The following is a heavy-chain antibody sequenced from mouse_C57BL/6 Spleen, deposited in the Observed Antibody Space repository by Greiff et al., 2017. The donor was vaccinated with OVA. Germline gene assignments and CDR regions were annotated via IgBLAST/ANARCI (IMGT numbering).Heavy chain of an antibody. V-gene: IGHV1-69*01. CDR1: GYTFTSYW. Sequence: QVQLQQSGAELVMPGASVKLSCKASGYTFTSYWMHWVKQRPGQGLEWIGEIDPSDSYTNYNQKFKGKSTLTVDKSSSTAYMQLSSLTSEDSAVYYCARSKGYFDVWGTGTTVTVSS. J-gene: IGHJ1*03. CDR3: ARSKGYFDV. CDR2: IDPSDSYT.